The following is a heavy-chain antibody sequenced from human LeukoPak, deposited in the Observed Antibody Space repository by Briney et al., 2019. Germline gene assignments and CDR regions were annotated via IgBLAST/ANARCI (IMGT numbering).Heavy chain of an antibody. J-gene: IGHJ3*02. CDR2: INWNGGST. Sequence: GGSLRLSXAASGFTFDDYGMSWARQAPGKGLEWVSGINWNGGSTGYADSVKGRFTISRDNAKNSLYLQMNSLRAEDTALYYCARAVASIVVVPAATLNAFDIWGQGTMVTVSS. V-gene: IGHV3-20*04. CDR1: GFTFDDYG. CDR3: ARAVASIVVVPAATLNAFDI. D-gene: IGHD2-2*01.